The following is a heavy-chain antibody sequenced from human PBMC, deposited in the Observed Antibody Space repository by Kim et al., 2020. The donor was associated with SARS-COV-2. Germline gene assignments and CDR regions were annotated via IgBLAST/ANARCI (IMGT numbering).Heavy chain of an antibody. V-gene: IGHV4-34*01. J-gene: IGHJ5*02. Sequence: SETLSLTCAVYGGSFSGYYWSWIRQPPGKGLEWIGEINHSGSTNYNPSLKSRVTISVDTSKNQFSLKLSSVTAADTAVYYCARGGLERYCSSTSCQGISNWFDPWGQGTLVTVSS. D-gene: IGHD2-2*01. CDR2: INHSGST. CDR3: ARGGLERYCSSTSCQGISNWFDP. CDR1: GGSFSGYY.